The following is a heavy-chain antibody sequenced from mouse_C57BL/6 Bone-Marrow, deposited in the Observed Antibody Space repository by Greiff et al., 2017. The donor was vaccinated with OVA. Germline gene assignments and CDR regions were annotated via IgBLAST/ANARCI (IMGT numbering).Heavy chain of an antibody. Sequence: VMLVESGPGLVQPSQRLSITCTVSGFSLTSYGVHWVRQSPGKGLEWLGVIWSGGSTDYNAAFISRLSISKDNSKSQVFFKMNSLQADDTAIYYCASSPGDYDFDYWGQGTTLTVSS. V-gene: IGHV2-2*01. CDR1: GFSLTSYG. J-gene: IGHJ2*01. CDR3: ASSPGDYDFDY. D-gene: IGHD2-4*01. CDR2: IWSGGST.